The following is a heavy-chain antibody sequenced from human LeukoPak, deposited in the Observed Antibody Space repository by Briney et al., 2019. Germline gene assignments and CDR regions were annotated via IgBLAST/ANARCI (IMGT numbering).Heavy chain of an antibody. CDR3: ARAPSGVLPYYFDY. Sequence: ASVKVSCKASNYTFTNYGISWVRQAPGQGLEWMGWMNPNTGKAGYAQKFQGRVNITRNTSISTAYMELSSLTSEDTAVYYCARAPSGVLPYYFDYWGPGTLVAVSS. J-gene: IGHJ4*02. V-gene: IGHV1-8*03. CDR1: NYTFTNYG. CDR2: MNPNTGKA. D-gene: IGHD3-10*01.